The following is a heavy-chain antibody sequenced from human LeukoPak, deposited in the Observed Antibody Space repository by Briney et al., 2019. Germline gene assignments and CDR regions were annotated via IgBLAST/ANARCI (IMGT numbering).Heavy chain of an antibody. V-gene: IGHV1-3*01. D-gene: IGHD3-3*01. J-gene: IGHJ4*02. CDR1: GYTFTSYA. CDR3: ARGRSITYYDFWSGYPFDY. CDR2: INAGNGNT. Sequence: ASVKVSCKASGYTFTSYAMHWVRQAPGQRLEWMGRINAGNGNTKYSQKFQGRVTITRDTSASTAYMELSSLRSEDTAVYYCARGRSITYYDFWSGYPFDYWGQGTLVTVSS.